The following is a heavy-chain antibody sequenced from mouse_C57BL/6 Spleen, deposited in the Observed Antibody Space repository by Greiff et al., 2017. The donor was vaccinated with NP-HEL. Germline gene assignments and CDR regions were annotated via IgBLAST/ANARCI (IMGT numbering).Heavy chain of an antibody. V-gene: IGHV1-82*01. J-gene: IGHJ2*01. CDR3: ARGGSSYDY. D-gene: IGHD1-1*01. CDR2: IYPGDGDT. CDR1: GYAFSSSW. Sequence: VQVVESGPELVKPGASVKISCKASGYAFSSSWMNWVKQRPGKGLEWIGRIYPGDGDTNYNGKFKGKATLTADKSSSTAYMQLSSLTSEDSAVYFCARGGSSYDYWGQGTTLTVSS.